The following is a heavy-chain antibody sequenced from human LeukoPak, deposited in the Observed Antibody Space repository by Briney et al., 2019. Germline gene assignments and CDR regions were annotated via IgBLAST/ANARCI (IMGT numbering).Heavy chain of an antibody. Sequence: GGSLRLSCAASGFIFSSYAMSWVRQAPGKGLEWVSAISGSGGSTYYADSVKGRFTISRDNSKNTLYLQMNSLRAEDTAVYYCAKDSSGSYPYYYYGMDVWGQGTTVTVSS. CDR1: GFIFSSYA. CDR3: AKDSSGSYPYYYYGMDV. V-gene: IGHV3-23*01. CDR2: ISGSGGST. J-gene: IGHJ6*02. D-gene: IGHD1-26*01.